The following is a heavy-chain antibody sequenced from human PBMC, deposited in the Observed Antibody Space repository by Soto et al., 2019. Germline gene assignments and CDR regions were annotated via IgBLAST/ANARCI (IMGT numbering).Heavy chain of an antibody. J-gene: IGHJ4*02. D-gene: IGHD3-16*01. CDR2: IYSGGTT. CDR1: GFTVSYNY. CDR3: ARASTGRQGEY. V-gene: IGHV3-53*02. Sequence: EVQLAETGGGLIQPGGSLRLSCATSGFTVSYNYMTWVRQAPGKGLEWVSMIYSGGTTYYADSVKGRFTISRDKSKNTMYLQMNSLRVEDTAIYYCARASTGRQGEYWGQGTLVTVSS.